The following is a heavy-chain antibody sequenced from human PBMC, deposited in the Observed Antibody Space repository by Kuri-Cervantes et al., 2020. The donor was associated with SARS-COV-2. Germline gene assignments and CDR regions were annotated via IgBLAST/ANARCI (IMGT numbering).Heavy chain of an antibody. CDR1: GGSFSGFY. J-gene: IGHJ5*02. D-gene: IGHD6-13*01. Sequence: ESLKISCAVCGGSFSGFYWSWIRQAPGKGLEWIGEINHSGSANHSPSLKSRVTISVDTSKNQFSLKLSSVAAADTAVYYCARCRRIAAASRWFDPWGQGTLVTVSS. CDR2: INHSGSA. CDR3: ARCRRIAAASRWFDP. V-gene: IGHV4-34*01.